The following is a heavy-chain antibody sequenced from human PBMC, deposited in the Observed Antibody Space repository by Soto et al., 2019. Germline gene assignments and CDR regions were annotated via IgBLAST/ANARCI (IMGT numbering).Heavy chain of an antibody. V-gene: IGHV1-18*01. Sequence: ASVKVSCKASGYTFTSYGISWVRQAPGQGLEWMGWISAYNGNTNYAQKLQGRVTMTTDISTSTAYMELRGLRSDDTAVYYCARSLPPDSSGYYWGYYYYGMDVWGQGTTVTVSS. J-gene: IGHJ6*02. D-gene: IGHD3-22*01. CDR1: GYTFTSYG. CDR2: ISAYNGNT. CDR3: ARSLPPDSSGYYWGYYYYGMDV.